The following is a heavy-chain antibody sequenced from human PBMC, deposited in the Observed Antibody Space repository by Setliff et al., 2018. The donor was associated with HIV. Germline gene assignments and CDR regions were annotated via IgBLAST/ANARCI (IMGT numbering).Heavy chain of an antibody. D-gene: IGHD6-13*01. Sequence: ASVKVSCKASGYRFSSYGITWVRHALGQGLEWMGWINVHNGDTKFAQRFQDRLTMTTDTSTTTAYMDLRSLRSDDTAVYYCARGLPADGYAFDLWGQGTMVTVSS. V-gene: IGHV1-18*01. J-gene: IGHJ3*01. CDR2: INVHNGDT. CDR1: GYRFSSYG. CDR3: ARGLPADGYAFDL.